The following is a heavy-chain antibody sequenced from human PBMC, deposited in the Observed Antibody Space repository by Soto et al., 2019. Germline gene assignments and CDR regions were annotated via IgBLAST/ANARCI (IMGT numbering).Heavy chain of an antibody. CDR3: ARDLTYYYDSSGPGLDY. CDR1: GGTFSSYT. D-gene: IGHD3-22*01. J-gene: IGHJ4*02. V-gene: IGHV1-69*04. CDR2: IIPILGIA. Sequence: SVKVSCKASGGTFSSYTISWVRQAPGQGLEWMGRIIPILGIANYAQKFQGRVTITANKSTSTAYMELSSLRSEDTAVYYCARDLTYYYDSSGPGLDYWGQGTLVTVSS.